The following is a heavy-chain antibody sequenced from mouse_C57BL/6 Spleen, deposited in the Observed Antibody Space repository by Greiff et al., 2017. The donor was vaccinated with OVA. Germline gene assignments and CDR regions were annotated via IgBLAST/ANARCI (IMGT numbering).Heavy chain of an antibody. D-gene: IGHD1-1*01. V-gene: IGHV5-6*02. J-gene: IGHJ4*01. CDR3: ARRRTTVAARGYAMDY. CDR1: GFTFSSYG. CDR2: ISSGGSYT. Sequence: DVKLVESGGDLVKPGGSLKLSCAASGFTFSSYGMSWVRQTPDKRLEWVATISSGGSYTYYPDSVKGRFTISRDNAKNTLYLQMSSLKSEDTAMYYCARRRTTVAARGYAMDYWGQGTSVTVSS.